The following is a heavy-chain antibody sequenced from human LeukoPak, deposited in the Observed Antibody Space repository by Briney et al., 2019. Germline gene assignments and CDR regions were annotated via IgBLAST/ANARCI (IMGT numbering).Heavy chain of an antibody. Sequence: PSETLSLTCTVSGGSISSSSYYWGWIRQPPGKGLEWIGSIYYSGSTYHNPSLKSRVTISVDTSKNQFSPKLSSVTAADTAVYYCARHVIWSSGAQVFDHWGQGTLVTVSS. D-gene: IGHD2-21*01. CDR3: ARHVIWSSGAQVFDH. CDR1: GGSISSSSYY. J-gene: IGHJ5*02. CDR2: IYYSGST. V-gene: IGHV4-39*01.